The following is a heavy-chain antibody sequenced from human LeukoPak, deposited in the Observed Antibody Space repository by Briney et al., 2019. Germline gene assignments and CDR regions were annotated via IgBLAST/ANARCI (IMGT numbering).Heavy chain of an antibody. V-gene: IGHV3-30-3*01. D-gene: IGHD1-26*01. CDR3: ARDSVELRLVFDY. CDR1: GFTSSSYA. Sequence: GGSLRLSCAASGFTSSSYAMHWVRQAPGKGLEWVAVISYDGSNKYYADSVKGRFTISRDNSKNTLYLQMNSLRAEDTAVYYCARDSVELRLVFDYWGQGTLVTVSS. J-gene: IGHJ4*02. CDR2: ISYDGSNK.